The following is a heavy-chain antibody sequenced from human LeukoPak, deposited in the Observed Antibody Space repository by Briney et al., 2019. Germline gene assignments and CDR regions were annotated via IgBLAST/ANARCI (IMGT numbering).Heavy chain of an antibody. J-gene: IGHJ3*02. V-gene: IGHV3-21*01. CDR3: ARDLPGSSLWSGWNDAFDI. Sequence: GSLRLSCAASGFTFSSYRMNWVRRAPGKGLEWVSSISSSSSYIYYADSVKGRFTISRDNAKNSLYLQMNSLRAEDTAVYYCARDLPGSSLWSGWNDAFDIWGQGTMVTVSS. D-gene: IGHD3-10*01. CDR2: ISSSSSYI. CDR1: GFTFSSYR.